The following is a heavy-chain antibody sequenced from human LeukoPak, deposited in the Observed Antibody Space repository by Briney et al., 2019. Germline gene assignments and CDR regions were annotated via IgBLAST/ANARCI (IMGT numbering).Heavy chain of an antibody. J-gene: IGHJ4*02. CDR2: ISPSSSTI. D-gene: IGHD3-3*01. CDR3: ARGGDFY. V-gene: IGHV3-48*01. Sequence: GGSLRLSCAASGFTFSSYSMNWVRQAPGKGLEWVSYISPSSSTIYYADSVKGRFTISRDNAKNSLYLQMNSLRADDTAVYYCARGGDFYWGQGTLVTVSS. CDR1: GFTFSSYS.